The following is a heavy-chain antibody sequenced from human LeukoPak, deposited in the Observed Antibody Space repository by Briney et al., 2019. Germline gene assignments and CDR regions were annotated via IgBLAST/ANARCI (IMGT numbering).Heavy chain of an antibody. CDR2: IYYSGST. D-gene: IGHD1-26*01. CDR3: ARDRIVGATRWFDP. V-gene: IGHV4-59*12. J-gene: IGHJ5*02. CDR1: GGSISSYY. Sequence: PSETLSLTCTVSGGSISSYYWSWIRQPPGKGLEWIGYIYYSGSTNYNPSLKSRVTMSVDTSKNQFSLKLSSVTAADTAVYYCARDRIVGATRWFDPWGQGTLVTVSS.